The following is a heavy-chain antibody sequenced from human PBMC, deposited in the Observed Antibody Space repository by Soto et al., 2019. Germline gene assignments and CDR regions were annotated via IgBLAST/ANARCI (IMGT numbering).Heavy chain of an antibody. CDR1: GYSISSGYY. Sequence: SETLSLTCTVSGYSISSGYYWGWIRQPPGKGLEWIGSIYHSGSTYYNPSLKSRVTISVDTSKNQFSLKLSSVTAADTAVYYCARYSSGWYRAYYYGMDVWGQGTTVTVSS. CDR3: ARYSSGWYRAYYYGMDV. D-gene: IGHD6-19*01. J-gene: IGHJ6*02. V-gene: IGHV4-38-2*02. CDR2: IYHSGST.